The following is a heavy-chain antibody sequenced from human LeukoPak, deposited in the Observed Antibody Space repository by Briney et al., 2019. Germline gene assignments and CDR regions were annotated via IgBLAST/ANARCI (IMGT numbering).Heavy chain of an antibody. V-gene: IGHV3-30*03. J-gene: IGHJ4*02. Sequence: PGGSLRLSCAASGFIVSNNYMTWVRQAPGRGLEWVAMISNDGINKYYADSVKGRFTISRDNSKSTLYLQMNSLRVDDTAVYSCARDSGPLYDKKTYYTGLECDFWGLGTLVTVSS. CDR1: GFIVSNNY. CDR3: ARDSGPLYDKKTYYTGLECDF. CDR2: ISNDGINK. D-gene: IGHD3-22*01.